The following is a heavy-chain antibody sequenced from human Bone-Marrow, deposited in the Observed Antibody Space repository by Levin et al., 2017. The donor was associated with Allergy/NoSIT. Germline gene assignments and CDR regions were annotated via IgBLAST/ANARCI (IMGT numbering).Heavy chain of an antibody. CDR3: AKAASSDIVATILDS. D-gene: IGHD5-12*01. V-gene: IGHV3-9*01. J-gene: IGHJ4*02. CDR2: ISWNSDNI. Sequence: PGGSLRLSCVASGFTFHDYAMHWVRRAPGKGLEWVSSISWNSDNIGYADSVKGRFTISRDNAKNSLQLQLNSLRVEDTAFYYCAKAASSDIVATILDSWGQGTLVTVSS. CDR1: GFTFHDYA.